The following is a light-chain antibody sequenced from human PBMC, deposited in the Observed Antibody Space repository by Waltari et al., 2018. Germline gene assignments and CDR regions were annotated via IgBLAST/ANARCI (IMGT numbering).Light chain of an antibody. J-gene: IGKJ4*01. CDR2: DAS. V-gene: IGKV3-11*01. CDR1: QSVDDY. CDR3: QQYGSSPLT. Sequence: VLTQSPATLSLSPGERATLSCRASQSVDDYMAWYQQKPGQSPRLLIYDASNRATGIPIRFSGSGFGTDFTLTISSLEPEDFAVYYCQQYGSSPLTFGGGTKVEIK.